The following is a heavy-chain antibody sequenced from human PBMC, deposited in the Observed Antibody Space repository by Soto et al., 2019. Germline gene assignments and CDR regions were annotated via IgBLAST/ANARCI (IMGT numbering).Heavy chain of an antibody. Sequence: SATXSLTCSFYVVSFSGYYWSWIRQPPGKGLEWIGEINHSGSTNYNPSLKSRVTISVDTSKNQFSLKLSSVTAADTAVYYCERENGTFDYWGQGTMVT. D-gene: IGHD1-1*01. J-gene: IGHJ4*02. CDR2: INHSGST. V-gene: IGHV4-34*01. CDR1: VVSFSGYY. CDR3: ERENGTFDY.